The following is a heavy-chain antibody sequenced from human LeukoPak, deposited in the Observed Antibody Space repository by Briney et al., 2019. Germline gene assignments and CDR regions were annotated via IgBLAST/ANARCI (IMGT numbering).Heavy chain of an antibody. CDR1: GFTFSSYA. V-gene: IGHV3-23*01. D-gene: IGHD3-16*01. Sequence: GGSLRLPCAASGFTFSSYAMSWVRQAPGKGLEWVSAISGSGGSTYYTDSVKGRFTISRDNSKNTLYLQMNSLRAEDTAVYYCAKTSTLGLYYFDYWGQGTLVTVSS. CDR2: ISGSGGST. J-gene: IGHJ4*02. CDR3: AKTSTLGLYYFDY.